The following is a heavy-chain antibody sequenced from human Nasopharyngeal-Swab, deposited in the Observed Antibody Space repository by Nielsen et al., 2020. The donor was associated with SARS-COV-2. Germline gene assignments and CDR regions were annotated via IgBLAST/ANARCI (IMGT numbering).Heavy chain of an antibody. D-gene: IGHD3-22*01. CDR3: ARDYYDSSGYYGGFDP. J-gene: IGHJ5*02. CDR2: INHSGST. V-gene: IGHV4-34*09. Sequence: VRQMPGKGLEWIGEINHSGSTNYNPSLKSRVTISVDTSKNQFSLKLSSVTAADTAVYYCARDYYDSSGYYGGFDPWGQGTLVTVSS.